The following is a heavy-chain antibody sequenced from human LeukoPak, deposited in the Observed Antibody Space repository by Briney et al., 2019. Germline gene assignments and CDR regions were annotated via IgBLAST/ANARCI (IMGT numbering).Heavy chain of an antibody. Sequence: SVKASCKASGGTFSSYAISWVRQAPGQGLEWMGGIIPIFGTANYAQKFQGRVTITTDESTSTAYMELSSLRSEDTAVYYCARLQVVAALGAFDIWGQGTMVTVSS. V-gene: IGHV1-69*05. D-gene: IGHD2-15*01. CDR2: IIPIFGTA. CDR1: GGTFSSYA. CDR3: ARLQVVAALGAFDI. J-gene: IGHJ3*02.